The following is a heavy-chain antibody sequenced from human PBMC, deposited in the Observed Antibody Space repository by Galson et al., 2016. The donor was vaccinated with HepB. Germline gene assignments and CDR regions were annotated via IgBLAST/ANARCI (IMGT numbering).Heavy chain of an antibody. Sequence: SLRLSCAASGFTFSTYAMHWVRQAPGKGLEWVALMSYDGSNKYYADPVKGRFTISRDNSKNTLYLQMNSLRAEDTAVYYCAREDSSGYYYFDYWGQGTLVTVSS. CDR2: MSYDGSNK. V-gene: IGHV3-30*04. D-gene: IGHD3-22*01. CDR1: GFTFSTYA. J-gene: IGHJ4*02. CDR3: AREDSSGYYYFDY.